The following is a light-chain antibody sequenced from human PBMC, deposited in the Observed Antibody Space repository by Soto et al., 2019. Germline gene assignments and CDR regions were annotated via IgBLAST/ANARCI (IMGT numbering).Light chain of an antibody. CDR1: QSVSNN. CDR2: GAS. J-gene: IGKJ4*01. V-gene: IGKV3-15*01. Sequence: EIVMTQSPATLSVSPGXRATLSCRASQSVSNNLAWYQQKPGQAPRLLIYGASTRATGIPARFSGSGSGTEFTLTISSLQSEDFAVYYCQQYNTGSPLTFGGGTKVETK. CDR3: QQYNTGSPLT.